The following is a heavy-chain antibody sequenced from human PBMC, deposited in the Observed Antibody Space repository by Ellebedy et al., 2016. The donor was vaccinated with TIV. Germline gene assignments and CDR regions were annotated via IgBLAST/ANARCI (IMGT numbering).Heavy chain of an antibody. V-gene: IGHV1-2*02. CDR2: INPNSGGT. Sequence: AASVKVSCKASSDTFTDYYMQWVRQAPGPGPEWMVWINPNSGGTKYVQKFQGRVTMTRDTSIRTAYMELSRLSSDDTAVYYCARGGLLSSTSAAGRIYGMDVWGQGTTVTVSS. CDR1: SDTFTDYY. CDR3: ARGGLLSSTSAAGRIYGMDV. J-gene: IGHJ6*02. D-gene: IGHD6-6*01.